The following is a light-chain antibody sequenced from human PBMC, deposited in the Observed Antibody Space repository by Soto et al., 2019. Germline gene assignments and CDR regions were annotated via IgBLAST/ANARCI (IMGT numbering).Light chain of an antibody. J-gene: IGKJ5*01. CDR3: QHYGSSSNT. CDR1: ESVTSSH. CDR2: GAS. Sequence: EIVLMQSPDTLFLSPGERATLSCRASESVTSSHFAWYQQKRGQDPRLLIYGASSRATDIPDRFSGIGSGTDFTLTISRLEPEDFAVYYCQHYGSSSNTFGQGTRLEIK. V-gene: IGKV3-20*01.